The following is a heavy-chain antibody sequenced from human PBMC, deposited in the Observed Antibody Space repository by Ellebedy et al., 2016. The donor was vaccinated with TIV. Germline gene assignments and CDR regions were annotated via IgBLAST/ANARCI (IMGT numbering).Heavy chain of an antibody. CDR3: AKGYDDYGDSDGMDV. V-gene: IGHV3-30*04. CDR2: ISYDGTNK. CDR1: GFTFSSCA. Sequence: GGSLRLXXAASGFTFSSCAMHWVRQAPGKGLEWIVVISYDGTNKYYADSVKGRFTISRDNSQNTLYLQMNSLRPEDTAVYYCAKGYDDYGDSDGMDVWGPGTTVTVS. J-gene: IGHJ6*02. D-gene: IGHD4-17*01.